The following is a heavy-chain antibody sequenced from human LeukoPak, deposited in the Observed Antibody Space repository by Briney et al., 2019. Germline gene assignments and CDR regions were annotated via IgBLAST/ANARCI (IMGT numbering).Heavy chain of an antibody. D-gene: IGHD2-8*01. CDR1: GFTFSSYA. Sequence: GSLRLSCAASGFTFSSYAMSWVRQAPGKGLEWVSAISGSGGSTYYADSVKGRFTISRDNSKNTLYLQMNSLRAEDTAVYYCAKGEYCTNGAPLYYYYGMDVWGQGTTVTVSS. CDR3: AKGEYCTNGAPLYYYYGMDV. V-gene: IGHV3-23*01. CDR2: ISGSGGST. J-gene: IGHJ6*02.